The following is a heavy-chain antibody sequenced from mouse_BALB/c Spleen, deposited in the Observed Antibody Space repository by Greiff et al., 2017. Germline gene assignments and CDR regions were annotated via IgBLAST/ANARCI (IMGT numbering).Heavy chain of an antibody. Sequence: EVKLVESGGGLVKPGGSLKLSCAASGFTFSSYTMSWVRQTPEQRLEWVATISSGGSYTYYPDSVKGRFTISRDNAKNTLYLQMSSLTSEDTAMYYCRRDGAYYGNSFDYWGQGTTLTVSS. CDR3: RRDGAYYGNSFDY. V-gene: IGHV5-6-4*01. CDR2: ISSGGSYT. CDR1: GFTFSSYT. D-gene: IGHD2-10*01. J-gene: IGHJ2*01.